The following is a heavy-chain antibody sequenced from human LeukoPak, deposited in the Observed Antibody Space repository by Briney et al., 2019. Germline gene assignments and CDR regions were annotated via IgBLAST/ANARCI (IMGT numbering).Heavy chain of an antibody. CDR1: GFTFSSYA. J-gene: IGHJ6*03. Sequence: GGSLRLSCAASGFTFSSYAMSWVRQAPGKGLEWVSAISGSGGSTYYADSVKGRFTISRDNSKNTLYLQMNSLRAEDTAVYYCAKNMITFGDYYYYMDVWGKGTTVTVSS. CDR3: AKNMITFGDYYYYMDV. V-gene: IGHV3-23*01. CDR2: ISGSGGST. D-gene: IGHD3-16*01.